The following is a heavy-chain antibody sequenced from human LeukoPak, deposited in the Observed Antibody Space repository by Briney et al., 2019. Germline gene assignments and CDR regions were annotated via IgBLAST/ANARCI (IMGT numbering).Heavy chain of an antibody. CDR2: IYYSGST. D-gene: IGHD2-2*01. J-gene: IGHJ4*02. Sequence: SETLSFTCTVSGGSISSSGYYWGWIRQPPGKGLEWIGNIYYSGSTYYNPSLKSRVTISVDTSKYHFSLKLNSVTAADTALYYCARLGYCSSASCGPLDYWGQGTLVTVSS. CDR3: ARLGYCSSASCGPLDY. V-gene: IGHV4-39*02. CDR1: GGSISSSGYY.